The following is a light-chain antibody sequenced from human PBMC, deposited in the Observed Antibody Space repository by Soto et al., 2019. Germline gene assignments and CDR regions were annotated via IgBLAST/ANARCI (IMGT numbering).Light chain of an antibody. J-gene: IGKJ1*01. V-gene: IGKV1-5*03. CDR2: KAS. CDR3: QQYKST. Sequence: IHMTQSPSTLSASVGDRVTITCRASQSISSWLAWYQQKPGKAPKLLIYKASSLESGVPSRFSGSGSGTEFTLTISSLQPDDFATYYCQQYKSTFGQGTKVDIK. CDR1: QSISSW.